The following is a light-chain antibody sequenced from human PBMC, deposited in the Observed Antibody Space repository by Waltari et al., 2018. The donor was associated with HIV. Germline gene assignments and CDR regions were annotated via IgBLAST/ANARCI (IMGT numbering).Light chain of an antibody. CDR3: GAWDSTLGAFV. Sequence: QSILTQPPPVSAAPGQRVTISCSGSRSNIGNNYVSWYQQLPETAPKLLIYDDSERPSGVPVRFSASKSDMSATLVITGLRTEDEADYYCGAWDSTLGAFVFGGGTYITVL. CDR1: RSNIGNNY. CDR2: DDS. V-gene: IGLV1-51*01. J-gene: IGLJ1*01.